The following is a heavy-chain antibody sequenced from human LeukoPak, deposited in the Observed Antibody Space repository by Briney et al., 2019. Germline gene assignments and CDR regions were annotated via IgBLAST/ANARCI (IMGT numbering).Heavy chain of an antibody. CDR3: ARDLYSSSWYFNSAFDI. CDR2: ISYDRSNK. Sequence: QPGRSLRLSCAASGFTFSSYAMHWVRQAPGKGLEWVAVISYDRSNKYYADSVKGRFTISRDNSKNTLYLQMNSLRAEDTAVYYCARDLYSSSWYFNSAFDIWGQGTMVTVSS. V-gene: IGHV3-30*01. CDR1: GFTFSSYA. J-gene: IGHJ3*02. D-gene: IGHD6-13*01.